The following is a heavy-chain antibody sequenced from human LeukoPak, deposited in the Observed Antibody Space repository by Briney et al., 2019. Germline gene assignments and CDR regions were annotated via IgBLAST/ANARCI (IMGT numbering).Heavy chain of an antibody. J-gene: IGHJ5*02. D-gene: IGHD2-2*01. CDR1: GGSFSGYY. CDR3: ARGPSPYQLLLFWFDP. V-gene: IGHV4-34*01. CDR2: INHSGST. Sequence: SETLSLTCAVYGGSFSGYYWSWIRQPPGKGLEWIGEINHSGSTNYNPSLKSRVTISVDTSKNQFSLKLGSVTAADTAVYYCARGPSPYQLLLFWFDPWGQGTLVTVSS.